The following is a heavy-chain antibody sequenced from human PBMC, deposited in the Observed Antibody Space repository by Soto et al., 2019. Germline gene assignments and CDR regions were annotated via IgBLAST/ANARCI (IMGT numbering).Heavy chain of an antibody. D-gene: IGHD3-10*01. V-gene: IGHV1-18*04. CDR2: ISAYNGNT. Sequence: QVQRVQSGAEVKKPGASVKVSCKADGYPFITHGITWVRQAPGQGPEWMGWISAYNGNTDSAEKFQGRVTMTTDTSTATAYMELRSLRSDDTAVYYCARDARGPITDSYFDYWGQGTLVIVAS. CDR3: ARDARGPITDSYFDY. J-gene: IGHJ4*02. CDR1: GYPFITHG.